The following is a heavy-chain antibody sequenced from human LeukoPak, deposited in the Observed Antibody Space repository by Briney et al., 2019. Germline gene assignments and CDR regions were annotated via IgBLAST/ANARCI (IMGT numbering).Heavy chain of an antibody. J-gene: IGHJ3*01. D-gene: IGHD3-16*01. CDR2: IWYDGSNK. V-gene: IGHV3-33*01. Sequence: PGRSLRLSCAASGFTFSSYGMHWVRQAPGKGLEWVAVIWYDGSNKYYADSVKGRFTISRDNSKNTLYLQMNDLRAEDTAVYFCVRGWGSNVYASAFDVWGQGTMVTVSS. CDR3: VRGWGSNVYASAFDV. CDR1: GFTFSSYG.